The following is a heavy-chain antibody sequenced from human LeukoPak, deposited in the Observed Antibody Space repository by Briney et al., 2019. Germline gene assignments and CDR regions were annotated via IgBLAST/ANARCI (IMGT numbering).Heavy chain of an antibody. CDR3: ARDPPSYYYDSSGRGYYFDY. V-gene: IGHV3-21*01. Sequence: GGSLGLSCAASGFTFSSYSMDWVRQAPGKGLEWVSSISSSSSYIHYADSVKGRFTISRDNAKNSLYLQMNSLRAEDTAVYYCARDPPSYYYDSSGRGYYFDYWGQGTLVTVSS. D-gene: IGHD3-22*01. J-gene: IGHJ4*02. CDR2: ISSSSSYI. CDR1: GFTFSSYS.